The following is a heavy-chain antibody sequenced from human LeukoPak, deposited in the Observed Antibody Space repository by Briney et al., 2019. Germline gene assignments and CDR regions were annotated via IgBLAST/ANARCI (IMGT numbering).Heavy chain of an antibody. CDR1: GFTFSSYA. CDR2: ISYDGSNK. D-gene: IGHD2-21*01. Sequence: GGSLRLSCAASGFTFSSYAMHWVRQAPGKGLEWVAVISYDGSNKYYADSVKGRFTISRDNSKNTLYLQMNSLRAEDTAVYYCARAGYCFRSYFDYWGQGTLVTVSS. J-gene: IGHJ4*02. CDR3: ARAGYCFRSYFDY. V-gene: IGHV3-30-3*01.